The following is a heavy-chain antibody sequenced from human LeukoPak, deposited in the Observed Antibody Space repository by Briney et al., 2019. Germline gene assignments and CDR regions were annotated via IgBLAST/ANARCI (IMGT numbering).Heavy chain of an antibody. V-gene: IGHV4-31*03. Sequence: PSETLSLTCTVSGGSISGGGYYWSWIRQHPGKGLEWIGYIYYSGSTCYNPSLKSRVTISVDTSKNQFSLKLSSVTAADTAVYYCARESTLNGWFDPWGQGTLVTVSS. CDR1: GGSISGGGYY. CDR2: IYYSGST. J-gene: IGHJ5*02. D-gene: IGHD4-17*01. CDR3: ARESTLNGWFDP.